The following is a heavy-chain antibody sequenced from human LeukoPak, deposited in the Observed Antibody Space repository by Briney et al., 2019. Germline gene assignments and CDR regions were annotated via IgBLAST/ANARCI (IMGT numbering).Heavy chain of an antibody. Sequence: GGSLRLSCAASGFTVSTNYMSWVRQAPGKGLEWVSVVYSDGSTYYADSVKGRFTISRDNSKNTLYLQMNSLRAEDTAVYYCARDLRTTVTTPRTQDWGQGTLVTVSS. CDR1: GFTVSTNY. CDR3: ARDLRTTVTTPRTQD. CDR2: VYSDGST. V-gene: IGHV3-53*01. J-gene: IGHJ4*02. D-gene: IGHD4-17*01.